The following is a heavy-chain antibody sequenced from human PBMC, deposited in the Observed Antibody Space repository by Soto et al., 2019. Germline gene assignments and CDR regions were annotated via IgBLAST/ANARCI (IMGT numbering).Heavy chain of an antibody. CDR2: IYASGVT. D-gene: IGHD3-10*01. Sequence: QVQLQESGSGLVKPSQTLSLTCSVSSGSISSGAYSWTWIRQPPGKGLEWIGHIYASGVTYYNLSLESRVTICSDKSRNEFSPRLPSVTAADTAVYYCARGGSRDQHYYYGLDVWGQGTTVTVSS. V-gene: IGHV4-30-2*01. CDR3: ARGGSRDQHYYYGLDV. CDR1: SGSISSGAYS. J-gene: IGHJ6*02.